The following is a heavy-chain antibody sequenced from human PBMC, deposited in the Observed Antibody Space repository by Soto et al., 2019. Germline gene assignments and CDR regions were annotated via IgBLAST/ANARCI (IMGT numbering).Heavy chain of an antibody. CDR3: ARHGGDCSGGSCYSSSGMDV. D-gene: IGHD2-15*01. V-gene: IGHV5-51*01. CDR2: IYPGDSDT. J-gene: IGHJ6*02. CDR1: GYSFTSYW. Sequence: PGESLKISCKGSGYSFTSYWIGWVRQMPGKGLEWMGIIYPGDSDTRYSPSFQGQVTISADKSISTAYLQWSSLKASDTAMYYCARHGGDCSGGSCYSSSGMDVWGQGTTVTVSS.